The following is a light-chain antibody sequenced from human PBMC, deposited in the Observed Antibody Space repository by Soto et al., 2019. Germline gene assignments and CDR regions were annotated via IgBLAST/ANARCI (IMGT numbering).Light chain of an antibody. J-gene: IGKJ3*01. CDR1: QSVSSY. CDR3: QQRSNWPPVT. CDR2: DAS. Sequence: EIVLTQSPATLSLTLGERATLSCRASQSVSSYLAWYQQKPGQAPRLLIYDASNRATGIPARFSGSGSGTDFILTISSLEPEDFAVYYCQQRSNWPPVTFGPGTKVDIK. V-gene: IGKV3-11*01.